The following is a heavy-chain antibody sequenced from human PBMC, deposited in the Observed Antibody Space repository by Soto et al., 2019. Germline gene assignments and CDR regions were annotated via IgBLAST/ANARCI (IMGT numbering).Heavy chain of an antibody. D-gene: IGHD6-19*01. Sequence: QVTLKESGPVLVKPTETLTLRCTVSGLSITDSEMGVSWIRQPPGQPLEWLAHIDSSGEKSYRTFLKSRLAISKDTSKSQIVLTMTNMDPADTATYSCARRHLAVAVSPWFDPWGQGNPVTVSS. CDR2: IDSSGEK. V-gene: IGHV2-26*01. CDR3: ARRHLAVAVSPWFDP. CDR1: GLSITDSEMG. J-gene: IGHJ5*02.